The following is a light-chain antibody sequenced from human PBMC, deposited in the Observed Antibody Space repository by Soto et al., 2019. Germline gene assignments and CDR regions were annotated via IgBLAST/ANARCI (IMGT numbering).Light chain of an antibody. Sequence: IVLTQSPGTLPLSPPERASLSCSASQSVSSSYLACYQQKPGQAPRLLIYRTSNRATGIPDRFSGSGSGTNFTLTISRLEPEDFAVYWCQQYDSSPRTFGQGTKVDI. V-gene: IGKV3-20*01. CDR1: QSVSSSY. CDR2: RTS. CDR3: QQYDSSPRT. J-gene: IGKJ1*01.